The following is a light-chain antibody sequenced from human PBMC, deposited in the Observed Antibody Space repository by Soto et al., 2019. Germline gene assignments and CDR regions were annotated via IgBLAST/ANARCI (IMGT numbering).Light chain of an antibody. J-gene: IGKJ1*01. CDR3: LQDHDDSWT. Sequence: AIKMYQSPSALSASVGDRVTITCRASQGIRNDLGWYHQKPVKAPKLLIYAASSLQSGVPSRFSGSGSGTDFTLTISSLQPEDFATYYCLQDHDDSWTFGQGTKVDIK. CDR2: AAS. V-gene: IGKV1-6*01. CDR1: QGIRND.